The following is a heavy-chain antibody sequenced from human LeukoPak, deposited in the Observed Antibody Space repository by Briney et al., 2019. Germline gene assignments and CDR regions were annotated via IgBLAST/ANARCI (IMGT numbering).Heavy chain of an antibody. CDR3: ARAIAGAGSKGYFDF. CDR2: INPNSGGT. D-gene: IGHD6-13*01. V-gene: IGHV1-2*02. J-gene: IGHJ4*02. Sequence: ASVKVSCKASGYTFTDYYMHWVRQAPGQGLEWMGWINPNSGGTNYAQKFQDRVTMTRDTSISTAYMELSRLRSDDTAVYYCARAIAGAGSKGYFDFWGQGTLVTVSS. CDR1: GYTFTDYY.